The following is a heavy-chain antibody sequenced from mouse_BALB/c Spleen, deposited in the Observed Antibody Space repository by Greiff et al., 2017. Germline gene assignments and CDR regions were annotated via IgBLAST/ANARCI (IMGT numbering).Heavy chain of an antibody. CDR3: ARSYDVGAMDY. V-gene: IGHV5-15*02. CDR1: GFTFSDYG. D-gene: IGHD2-12*01. Sequence: EVQGVESGGGLVQPGGSRKLSCAASGFTFSDYGMAWVRQAPGKGPEWVAFISNLAYSIYYADTVTGRFTISRENAKNTLYLEMSSLRSEDTAMYYCARSYDVGAMDYWGQGTSVTVSS. CDR2: ISNLAYSI. J-gene: IGHJ4*01.